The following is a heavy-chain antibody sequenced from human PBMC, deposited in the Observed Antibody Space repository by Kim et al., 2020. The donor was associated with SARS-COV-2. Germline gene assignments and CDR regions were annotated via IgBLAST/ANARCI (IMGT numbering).Heavy chain of an antibody. CDR1: GGSISSYY. J-gene: IGHJ4*02. Sequence: SETLSLTCTVSGGSISSYYWSWIRQPPGKGLEWIGYIYYSGSTNYNPSLKSRVTISVDTSKNQFSLKLSSVTAADTAVYYCARVTYYYDSSGYYLPNYFDYWGQGTLVTVSS. V-gene: IGHV4-59*13. D-gene: IGHD3-22*01. CDR3: ARVTYYYDSSGYYLPNYFDY. CDR2: IYYSGST.